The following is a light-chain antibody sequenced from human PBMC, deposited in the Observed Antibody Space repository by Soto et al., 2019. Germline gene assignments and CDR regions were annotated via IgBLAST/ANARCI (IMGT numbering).Light chain of an antibody. CDR3: QQYANWPSVT. J-gene: IGKJ4*01. CDR1: QSVGRS. Sequence: IVMTQSPATLSVSPGERATLSCRASQSVGRSLAWYQQKPGQAPRLLIYGTSARATGIPATFSGSGSGTEFTFTIISLQSEDFAIYYCQQYANWPSVTFGGGTKVEIK. V-gene: IGKV3-15*01. CDR2: GTS.